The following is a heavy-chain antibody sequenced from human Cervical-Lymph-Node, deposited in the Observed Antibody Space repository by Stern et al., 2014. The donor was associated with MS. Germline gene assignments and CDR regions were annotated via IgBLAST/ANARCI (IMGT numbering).Heavy chain of an antibody. J-gene: IGHJ4*02. CDR3: ARDTSSPERSDW. CDR2: IANVGST. CDR1: WVTVRRDY. D-gene: IGHD1-1*01. V-gene: IGHV3-53*01. Sequence: EVQLVQSGGGVIQPWGSLILFCTASWVTVRRDYMTCVRQAYGQGLEWVSLIANVGSTFYTDSVKGRFTISRDDSKNTVYLHMTSLRAEDTAMYYCARDTSSPERSDWWGQGTLVTVSS.